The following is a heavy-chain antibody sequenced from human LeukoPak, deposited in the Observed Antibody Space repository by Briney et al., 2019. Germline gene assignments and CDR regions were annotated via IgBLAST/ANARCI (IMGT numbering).Heavy chain of an antibody. D-gene: IGHD3-22*01. J-gene: IGHJ5*02. Sequence: SETLSLTCTVSGGSISSHYWSWIRQPPGKGLEWIGYIYYSGSTNYNPSLKSRVTISVGTSKNQFSLKLSSVTAADTAVYYCARDYYDSSGYYPNNWFDPWGQGTLVTVSS. CDR2: IYYSGST. CDR3: ARDYYDSSGYYPNNWFDP. V-gene: IGHV4-59*11. CDR1: GGSISSHY.